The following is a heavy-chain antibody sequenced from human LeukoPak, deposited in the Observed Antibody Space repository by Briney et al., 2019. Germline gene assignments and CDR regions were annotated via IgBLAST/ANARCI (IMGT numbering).Heavy chain of an antibody. CDR1: GFTVSSNY. CDR2: IYSGSST. Sequence: GGSLRLSCAASGFTVSSNYMSWVRQAPGKGLEWVSVIYSGSSTYYADSVKGRFTISRDNSKNTLYLQMNSLRAEDTAVYYCARTKSFGDFDYWGQGTLVTVSS. CDR3: ARTKSFGDFDY. J-gene: IGHJ4*02. V-gene: IGHV3-66*01. D-gene: IGHD3-10*01.